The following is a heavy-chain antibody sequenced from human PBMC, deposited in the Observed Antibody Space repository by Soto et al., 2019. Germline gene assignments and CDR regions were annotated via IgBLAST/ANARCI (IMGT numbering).Heavy chain of an antibody. CDR1: GGSISSGDYY. D-gene: IGHD3-22*01. CDR3: ARGARLDYYDSSGYLNWFDP. Sequence: SETLSLTCTVSGGSISSGDYYWSWIRQPPGKGLEWIGYIYYSGSTYYNPSLKSRVTISVDTSKNQFSLKLSSVPAADTAVYYCARGARLDYYDSSGYLNWFDPWGQGTLVTVSS. CDR2: IYYSGST. V-gene: IGHV4-30-4*01. J-gene: IGHJ5*02.